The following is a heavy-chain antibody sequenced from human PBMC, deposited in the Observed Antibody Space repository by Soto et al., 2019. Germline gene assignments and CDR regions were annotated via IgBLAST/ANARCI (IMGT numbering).Heavy chain of an antibody. CDR1: GGTFSSYA. J-gene: IGHJ6*02. Sequence: QVQLVQSGAEVKKPGSSVKVSCKASGGTFSSYAISWVRQAPGQGLEWVGGIIPIFGTANYAQTFKGRVTITADEATSTAYMELSSLRSEDTAVYYCVGGYPPSVDYGMDVWGQGTTVTVSS. CDR2: IIPIFGTA. D-gene: IGHD6-13*01. V-gene: IGHV1-69*01. CDR3: VGGYPPSVDYGMDV.